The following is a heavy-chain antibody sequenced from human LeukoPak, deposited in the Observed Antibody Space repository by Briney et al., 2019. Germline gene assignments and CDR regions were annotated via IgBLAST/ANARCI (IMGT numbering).Heavy chain of an antibody. D-gene: IGHD3-10*01. CDR1: GYTFTSYD. CDR3: ARARPITMVRGVPKYYYYGMDV. Sequence: ASVKVSCKASGYTFTSYDINWVRQATGQGLEWMGWMNPNSGNTSYAQKFQGRVTMTRNTSISTAYMELSSPRSEDTAVYYCARARPITMVRGVPKYYYYGMDVWGQGTTVTVSS. J-gene: IGHJ6*02. V-gene: IGHV1-8*01. CDR2: MNPNSGNT.